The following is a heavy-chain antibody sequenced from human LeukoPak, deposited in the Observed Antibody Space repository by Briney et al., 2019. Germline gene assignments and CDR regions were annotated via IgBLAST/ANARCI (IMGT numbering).Heavy chain of an antibody. J-gene: IGHJ4*02. CDR2: ISWNSGSI. CDR3: AKDIGFLGSSSGIDY. CDR1: GFTFDDYA. Sequence: PGGSLRLSCAASGFTFDDYAMQWVRQAPGKGLEWVSGISWNSGSIGYADSVKGRFTISRDNAKNSLYLQMNSLRAEDTALYYCAKDIGFLGSSSGIDYWGQGTLVTVSS. D-gene: IGHD6-6*01. V-gene: IGHV3-9*01.